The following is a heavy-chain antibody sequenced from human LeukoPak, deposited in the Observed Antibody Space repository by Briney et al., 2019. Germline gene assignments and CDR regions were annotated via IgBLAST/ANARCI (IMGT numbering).Heavy chain of an antibody. CDR2: IYYSGST. J-gene: IGHJ4*02. V-gene: IGHV4-59*08. CDR1: GGSISSYY. Sequence: PSETLSLTCTVSGGSISSYYWSWIRQPPGKGLEWIGYIYYSGSTNYNPSLKSRVTISVDTSKNQFSLTLSSVTAADTAVYYCARNYPLQLWFDYWGQGTLVTVSS. CDR3: ARNYPLQLWFDY. D-gene: IGHD5-18*01.